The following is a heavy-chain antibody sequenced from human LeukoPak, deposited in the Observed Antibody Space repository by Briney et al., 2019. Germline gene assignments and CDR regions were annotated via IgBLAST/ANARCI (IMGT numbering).Heavy chain of an antibody. CDR1: GFTFSSYC. D-gene: IGHD3-10*01. V-gene: IGHV3-21*01. CDR2: ISSSSSYT. CDR3: ARRRSSSGSMNEY. J-gene: IGHJ4*02. Sequence: GGSLRLSCAAAGFTFSSYCMKCVRQAPGKGLEWVSSISSSSSYTYYADSVKGRFTISRDNAKNSLYLQMNSLRGEDTAVYYCARRRSSSGSMNEYWGQGTLVTVSS.